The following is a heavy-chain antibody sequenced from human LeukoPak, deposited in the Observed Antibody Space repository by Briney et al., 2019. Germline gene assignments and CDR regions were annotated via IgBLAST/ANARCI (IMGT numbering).Heavy chain of an antibody. CDR2: IKQDGSDK. V-gene: IGHV3-7*03. Sequence: PGGSLRLSCAASGFTFSAYWMSWVRQAPGEGLEWVANIKQDGSDKYYVDSVKGRFTISRDNAKNSLYLQMNSLRAEDTAVYYCARKTVVGSYFDYWGQGTPVTVSS. J-gene: IGHJ4*02. CDR3: ARKTVVGSYFDY. CDR1: GFTFSAYW. D-gene: IGHD4-23*01.